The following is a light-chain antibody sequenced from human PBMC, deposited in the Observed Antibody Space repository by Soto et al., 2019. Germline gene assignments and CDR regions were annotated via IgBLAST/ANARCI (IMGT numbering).Light chain of an antibody. CDR2: SNN. CDR3: AAWHDSRNGYVA. Sequence: QSVLTQPPSASGTPGQRVTISCSGSISNIGTNNVNWYQRLPGTAPKLLIYSNNQRPSGVPDRFPGSKSGTSASLAISGLQSEDEADYYCAAWHDSRNGYVAFGGGTKLTVL. J-gene: IGLJ2*01. CDR1: ISNIGTNN. V-gene: IGLV1-44*01.